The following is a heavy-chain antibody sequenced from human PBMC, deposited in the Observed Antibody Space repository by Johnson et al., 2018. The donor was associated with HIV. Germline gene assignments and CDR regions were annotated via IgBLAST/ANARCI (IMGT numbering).Heavy chain of an antibody. D-gene: IGHD2-21*02. Sequence: VQLVESGGGVVQPGKSLRLSCAASGFTFSSYAMHWVRQAPGKGLEWVANIKQDGSEKYYVDSVKGRYTISRDNAKNTLYLQMGSLRAEDMAVYYCARKVVTADDAFAIWGQGTMVTVSS. CDR3: ARKVVTADDAFAI. V-gene: IGHV3-7*01. J-gene: IGHJ3*02. CDR2: IKQDGSEK. CDR1: GFTFSSYA.